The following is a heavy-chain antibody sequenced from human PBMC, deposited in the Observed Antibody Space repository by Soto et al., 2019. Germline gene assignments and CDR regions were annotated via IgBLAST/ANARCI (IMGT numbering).Heavy chain of an antibody. J-gene: IGHJ4*02. Sequence: EVQLLESGGGLVQPVGSLRLSCYASGFTFGNYAMMWVRQAPGKGLEWVSGITAGGGTTDYADSVKGRFTISRDNSKNTLYLQMSSLTIEDKAVYYCAKAHRVYSSPWFFFDSCGQVSLVTVSS. D-gene: IGHD3-22*01. CDR3: AKAHRVYSSPWFFFDS. V-gene: IGHV3-23*01. CDR2: ITAGGGTT. CDR1: GFTFGNYA.